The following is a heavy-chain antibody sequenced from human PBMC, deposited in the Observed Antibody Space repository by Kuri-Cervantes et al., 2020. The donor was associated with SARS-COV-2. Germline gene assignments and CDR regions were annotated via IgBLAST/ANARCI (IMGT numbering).Heavy chain of an antibody. V-gene: IGHV3-23*01. CDR2: ISTSGGDT. CDR3: ASVSTTGVSLD. J-gene: IGHJ4*02. Sequence: GESLKISCAASRFTFNNYDLIWVRQAPGKGLEWVSSISTSGGDTNYADSLKGRFTISRDNSKNTLYLQMNSLRVEDTAVYYCASVSTTGVSLDWGQGTLVTVSS. CDR1: RFTFNNYD. D-gene: IGHD1-1*01.